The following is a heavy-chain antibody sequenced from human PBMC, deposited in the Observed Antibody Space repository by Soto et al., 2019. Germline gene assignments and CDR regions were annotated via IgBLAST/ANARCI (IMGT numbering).Heavy chain of an antibody. CDR2: IIPIFGTA. D-gene: IGHD4-4*01. J-gene: IGHJ4*02. V-gene: IGHV1-69*06. CDR1: GGTFSSYA. CDR3: ARARVGIDYSLYDFDY. Sequence: QVQLVQSGAEVKKPGASVKVSCKASGGTFSSYAISWVRQAPGQGLEWRGGIIPIFGTANYAQKFQGRFTIQVDKSTSTAYTELSSLRFEEMAVYYCARARVGIDYSLYDFDYSGQGTLVPVSS.